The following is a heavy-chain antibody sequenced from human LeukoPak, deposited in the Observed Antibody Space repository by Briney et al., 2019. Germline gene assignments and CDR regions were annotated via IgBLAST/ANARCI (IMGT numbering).Heavy chain of an antibody. Sequence: ASVKVSCKASGYTFTRYDINWVRQATGQGLEWMGWMNPNSGNTGYAQKFQGRVTMTRNTSISTAYMELSSLRSEDTAVYYCARTKHLYYYYGMDVWGQGTTVTVSS. CDR1: GYTFTRYD. V-gene: IGHV1-8*01. J-gene: IGHJ6*02. CDR2: MNPNSGNT. CDR3: ARTKHLYYYYGMDV.